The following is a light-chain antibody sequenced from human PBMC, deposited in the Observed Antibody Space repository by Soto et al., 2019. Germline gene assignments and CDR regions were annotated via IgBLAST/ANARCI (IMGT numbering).Light chain of an antibody. CDR2: DVR. V-gene: IGLV2-14*03. Sequence: QSALIQPPSVSGSPGQSITISCTGTHSNVGGFDYVSWFQQYPGRAPKLLIFDVRDRPSGVSNRFSGSKSGATASLTISGLQADDEADYYCVSYTSRTNLVVFGTGTQLTVL. CDR1: HSNVGGFDY. J-gene: IGLJ2*01. CDR3: VSYTSRTNLVV.